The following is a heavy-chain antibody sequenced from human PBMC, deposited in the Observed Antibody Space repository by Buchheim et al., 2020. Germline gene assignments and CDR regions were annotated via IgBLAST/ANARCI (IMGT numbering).Heavy chain of an antibody. Sequence: QVQLVESGGGVVQPGRSLRLSCATSGFTFSSYGMHWVRQAPGKGLEWVAVIWYDGSNKYYADSVKGRFTISRDNSKNTLSLQMNSLRAEDTAVYYCARDLDIAAAGWFGYWGQGTL. J-gene: IGHJ4*02. CDR1: GFTFSSYG. CDR3: ARDLDIAAAGWFGY. CDR2: IWYDGSNK. V-gene: IGHV3-33*01. D-gene: IGHD6-13*01.